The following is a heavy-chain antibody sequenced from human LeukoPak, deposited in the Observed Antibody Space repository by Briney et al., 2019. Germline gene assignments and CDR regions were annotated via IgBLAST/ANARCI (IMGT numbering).Heavy chain of an antibody. J-gene: IGHJ4*02. D-gene: IGHD4-17*01. CDR3: ASAPTDYVETSWYYFDY. Sequence: GGSLRLSCAASGFTFSDYSMNWVRQAPGKGLEWVSSISSDSSYIYYADSLERRLTISRDNAKNSLYLQIDSLRAEDTAVYYCASAPTDYVETSWYYFDYWGQGTLVTVSS. CDR2: ISSDSSYI. V-gene: IGHV3-21*01. CDR1: GFTFSDYS.